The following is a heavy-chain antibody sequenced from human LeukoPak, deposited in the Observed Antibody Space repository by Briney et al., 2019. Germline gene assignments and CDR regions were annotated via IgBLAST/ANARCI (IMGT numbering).Heavy chain of an antibody. V-gene: IGHV3-74*01. CDR3: AKDQYSYGYEENGMDV. J-gene: IGHJ6*02. D-gene: IGHD5-18*01. CDR2: INSDGSST. CDR1: GFTFSSYW. Sequence: GGSLRLSCAASGFTFSSYWMHWVRQAPGKGLVWVSRINSDGSSTSYADSVKGRFTISRDNAKNTLYLQMNSLRAEDTAVYYCAKDQYSYGYEENGMDVWGQGTTVTVSS.